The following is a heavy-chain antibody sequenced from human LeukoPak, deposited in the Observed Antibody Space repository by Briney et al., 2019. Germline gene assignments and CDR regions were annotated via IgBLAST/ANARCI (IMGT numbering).Heavy chain of an antibody. CDR2: ISGSGGST. V-gene: IGHV3-23*01. D-gene: IGHD3-10*01. CDR3: AKGRYYSPQNAFDI. J-gene: IGHJ3*02. Sequence: PGGSLRLSCAASGFTFDDYAMSWVRQAPGKGLEWVSAISGSGGSTYYADSVKGRFTISRDNSKNTLYLQMNSLRAEDTAVYYCAKGRYYSPQNAFDIWGQGTMVTVSS. CDR1: GFTFDDYA.